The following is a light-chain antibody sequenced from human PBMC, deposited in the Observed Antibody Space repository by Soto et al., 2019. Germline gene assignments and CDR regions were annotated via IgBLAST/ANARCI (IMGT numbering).Light chain of an antibody. Sequence: QSVLTQPPSASGTPGQRGTISCSGSSSNIGSNTVNWYQQLPGTAPKLLIYSNNQRPSGVPDRFSGSKSGTSASPAISGIKSEEEADYYCAAWNDSLLGFYVFETGTRVTVL. CDR2: SNN. CDR1: SSNIGSNT. V-gene: IGLV1-44*01. J-gene: IGLJ1*01. CDR3: AAWNDSLLGFYV.